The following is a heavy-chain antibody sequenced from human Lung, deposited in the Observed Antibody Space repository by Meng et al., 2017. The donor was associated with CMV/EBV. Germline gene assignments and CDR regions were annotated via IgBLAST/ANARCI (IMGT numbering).Heavy chain of an antibody. Sequence: SXAASGFTFSSYEMNWVRQAPGKGLEWVSYISSSGSTIYYADSVKGRFTISRDNAKNSLYLQMNSLRAEDTAVYYCARAGITMVRGVMVDYYGMDVWGQGTXVTVSS. D-gene: IGHD3-10*01. CDR1: GFTFSSYE. CDR3: ARAGITMVRGVMVDYYGMDV. CDR2: ISSSGSTI. J-gene: IGHJ6*02. V-gene: IGHV3-48*03.